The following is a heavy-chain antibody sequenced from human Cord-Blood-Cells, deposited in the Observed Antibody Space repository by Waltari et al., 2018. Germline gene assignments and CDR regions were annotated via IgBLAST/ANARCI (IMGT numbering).Heavy chain of an antibody. CDR1: GGSFSGYY. J-gene: IGHJ3*02. V-gene: IGHV4-34*01. CDR2: INHSGST. D-gene: IGHD2-2*01. CDR3: ARASSLYCSSTSCYDAFDI. Sequence: QVQLQQWGAGLLKPSETLSLTCAVYGGSFSGYYWSWIRQPQGTGLEWIGEINHSGSTNYNPSLKSRVTISVDTSKNQFSLKLSSVTAADTAVYYCARASSLYCSSTSCYDAFDIWGQGTMVTVSS.